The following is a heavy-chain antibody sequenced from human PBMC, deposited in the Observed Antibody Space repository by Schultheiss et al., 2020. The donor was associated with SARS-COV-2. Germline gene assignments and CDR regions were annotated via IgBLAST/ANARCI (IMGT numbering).Heavy chain of an antibody. J-gene: IGHJ4*02. CDR2: IKQDGSEK. V-gene: IGHV3-7*01. CDR1: GFTFSSYW. D-gene: IGHD3-3*01. CDR3: ARDFSYYDFWSGSHSFDY. Sequence: GGSLRLSCAASGFTFSSYWMSWVRQAPGKGLEWVANIKQDGSEKYYVDSVKGRFTISRDNAKNSLYLQMNSLRAEDTAVYYCARDFSYYDFWSGSHSFDYWGQGTLVTVSS.